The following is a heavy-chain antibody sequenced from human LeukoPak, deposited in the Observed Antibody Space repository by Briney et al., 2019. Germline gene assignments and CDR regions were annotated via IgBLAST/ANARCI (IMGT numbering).Heavy chain of an antibody. Sequence: GGSLRLSCAASGFTVGSNYMSWVRKAPGKGLEWVSVIYSGGSTYYADSVKGRFTISRDNSKNTLYLQMNSLRAEDTAVYYCARVAAAGTNWFDPWGQGTLVTVSS. V-gene: IGHV3-53*01. CDR1: GFTVGSNY. CDR2: IYSGGST. J-gene: IGHJ5*02. D-gene: IGHD6-13*01. CDR3: ARVAAAGTNWFDP.